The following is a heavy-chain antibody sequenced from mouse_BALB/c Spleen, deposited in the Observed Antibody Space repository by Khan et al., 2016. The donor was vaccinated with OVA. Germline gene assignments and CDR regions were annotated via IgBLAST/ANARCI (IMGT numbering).Heavy chain of an antibody. CDR1: GFTFSTYG. CDR3: VRFAYYCDSEGFAY. V-gene: IGHV5-6*01. Sequence: EVELVESGGDLVKPGGSLKLSCAASGFTFSTYGMSWVRQTPDKRLEWVATVTTGGSSTYYPDSVKGRFTISRDNAKNTLYLQMSSLKSEDTAMFYCVRFAYYCDSEGFAYWGQGTLVTVSA. J-gene: IGHJ3*01. CDR2: VTTGGSST. D-gene: IGHD1-1*01.